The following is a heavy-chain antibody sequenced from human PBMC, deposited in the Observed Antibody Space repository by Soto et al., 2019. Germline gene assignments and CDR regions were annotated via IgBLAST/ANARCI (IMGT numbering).Heavy chain of an antibody. CDR2: ISSGGGRI. J-gene: IGHJ4*02. CDR1: GFAFSSYA. D-gene: IGHD5-12*01. V-gene: IGHV3-23*01. Sequence: EVQLLESGGGLVQPGGSLRLSCAASGFAFSSYAMGWIRQAPGKGLEWVSGISSGGGRIYYAESMKGRFTISRDNSKNTLYLQMSSRRAEDTAVFYCAKAPHASDYAGRGFDYWGQGTLVTVSS. CDR3: AKAPHASDYAGRGFDY.